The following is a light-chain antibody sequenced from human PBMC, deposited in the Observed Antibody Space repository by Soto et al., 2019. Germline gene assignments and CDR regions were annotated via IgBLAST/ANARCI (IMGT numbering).Light chain of an antibody. CDR1: QSIGIY. J-gene: IGKJ4*01. CDR2: EAS. CDR3: QQSSTWPLT. V-gene: IGKV3-11*01. Sequence: EIVLTQSPATLSLSPGDRATLSCRASQSIGIYLAWYQQTPGQSPRLLIYEASNRATGVPAKFSGTGSGTDFTLTSSSLESEEFGIYYCQQSSTWPLTFGGGTRVEI.